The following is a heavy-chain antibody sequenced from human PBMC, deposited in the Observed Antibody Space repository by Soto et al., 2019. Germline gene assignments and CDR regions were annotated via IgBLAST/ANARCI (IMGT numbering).Heavy chain of an antibody. V-gene: IGHV3-23*01. CDR3: AKDSITFFYGVDV. D-gene: IGHD3-10*01. CDR2: ISDGGGTT. J-gene: IGHJ6*02. Sequence: GGSLRLSCAASGFTFISFAMNWVRQAPGKGLEWVSTISDGGGTTHYADSVKDRFTISRDNSKNILYLQMNILRAEDTAVYYCAKDSITFFYGVDVWGQGTTVTVSS. CDR1: GFTFISFA.